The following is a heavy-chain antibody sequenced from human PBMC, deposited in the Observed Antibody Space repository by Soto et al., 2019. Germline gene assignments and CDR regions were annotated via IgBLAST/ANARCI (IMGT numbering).Heavy chain of an antibody. CDR2: IAYDGSEK. CDR1: GFTFSDYF. V-gene: IGHV3-30*18. D-gene: IGHD6-13*01. CDR3: AKVGGSSWYDGWSDH. Sequence: QVQLVESGGGVVQPGRSLRLSCAASGFTFSDYFMHWVRQAPGKGLEWVALIAYDGSEKHYGDSVKGRFSISRDNSQNTLYLQMNNLGPEDTALYYCAKVGGSSWYDGWSDHWGQGTLVTVSS. J-gene: IGHJ4*02.